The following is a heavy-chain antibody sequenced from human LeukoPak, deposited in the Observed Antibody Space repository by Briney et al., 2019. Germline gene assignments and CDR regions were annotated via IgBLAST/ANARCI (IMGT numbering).Heavy chain of an antibody. CDR3: ARAAVTTSRYYQH. J-gene: IGHJ1*01. V-gene: IGHV4-59*02. CDR1: GDSVSRYY. CDR2: IYNSGHT. Sequence: SETLSLTCTVSGDSVSRYYWSWIRQPPGKGLEWIGYIYNSGHTNYNPSLKSRVTISEDTSKNQLSLKLSSVTAADTAVYYCARAAVTTSRYYQHWGQGTLVTVSS. D-gene: IGHD4-17*01.